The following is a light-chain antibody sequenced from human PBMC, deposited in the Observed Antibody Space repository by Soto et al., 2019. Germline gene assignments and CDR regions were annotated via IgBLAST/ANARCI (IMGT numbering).Light chain of an antibody. J-gene: IGLJ1*01. CDR2: EVS. CDR1: DSDVVNYKY. V-gene: IGLV2-14*01. Sequence: HSQLTQPASVSGSPGSALTFSCTGTDSDVVNYKYVSWYQQHPGKAPKLMIYEVSSRPSGVSNRLSGYKYANTASLTISGLHAEDETDYYCFSYTSSGTYGFGTGSKVT. CDR3: FSYTSSGTYG.